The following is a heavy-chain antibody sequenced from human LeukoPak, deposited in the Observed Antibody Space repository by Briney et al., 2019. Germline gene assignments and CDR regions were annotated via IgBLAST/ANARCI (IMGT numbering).Heavy chain of an antibody. J-gene: IGHJ5*02. D-gene: IGHD2-2*01. CDR3: ARLFCSSTSCYLGDWFDP. CDR2: IYYSGST. Sequence: SETLSLTCTVSGGSISSYYWSWIRQPPGKGLEWIGYIYYSGSTNYNPSLKSRVTISVDTSKNQFSLKLSSVTAADTAVYYCARLFCSSTSCYLGDWFDPWGQGTLVTVSS. CDR1: GGSISSYY. V-gene: IGHV4-59*12.